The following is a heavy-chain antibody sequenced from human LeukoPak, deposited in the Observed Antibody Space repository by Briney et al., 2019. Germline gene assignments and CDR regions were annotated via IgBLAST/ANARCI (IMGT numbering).Heavy chain of an antibody. D-gene: IGHD5-18*01. V-gene: IGHV4-34*01. CDR1: RGSFSGYY. Sequence: PSETLSLTCAVYRGSFSGYYWSWIRQPPGKGLEWIGEINHSGSTNYNPSLKSRVTISVDTSKNQFSLKLSSVTAADTAVYYCARYANLEGYSYGPWGQGTLVTVSS. J-gene: IGHJ5*02. CDR3: ARYANLEGYSYGP. CDR2: INHSGST.